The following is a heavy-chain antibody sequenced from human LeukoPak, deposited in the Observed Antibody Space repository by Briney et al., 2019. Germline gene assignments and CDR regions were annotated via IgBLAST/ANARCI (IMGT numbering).Heavy chain of an antibody. V-gene: IGHV1-69*05. J-gene: IGHJ4*02. D-gene: IGHD6-6*01. CDR2: IIPIFGTA. Sequence: GASVKVSCKASGGTFSSYAISWVRQAPGQGLEWMGRIIPIFGTANYAQKFQGRVTITTDESTSTAYMELSSLRSEDTAVYYCARAQYSSSSRVGFDYWGQGTLVTVSS. CDR3: ARAQYSSSSRVGFDY. CDR1: GGTFSSYA.